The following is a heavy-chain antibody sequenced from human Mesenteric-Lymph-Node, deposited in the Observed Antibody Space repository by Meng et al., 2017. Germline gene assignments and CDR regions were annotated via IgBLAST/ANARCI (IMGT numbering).Heavy chain of an antibody. CDR3: ARDGDYGDYGRWFDP. V-gene: IGHV3-7*01. CDR1: GFTFSSYW. J-gene: IGHJ5*02. Sequence: GGSLRLSCAASGFTFSSYWMSWVRQAPGKGLQWVANIKQDGSKKYHVDSVKGRFTISRDNAKNSLYLQMNSLRAKDTAVYYCARDGDYGDYGRWFDPWGQGTLVTVSS. D-gene: IGHD4-17*01. CDR2: IKQDGSKK.